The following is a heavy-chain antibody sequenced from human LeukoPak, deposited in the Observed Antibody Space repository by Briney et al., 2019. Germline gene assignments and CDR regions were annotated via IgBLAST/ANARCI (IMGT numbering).Heavy chain of an antibody. CDR3: AKGKVGCSSTSCYYYYYYGMDV. J-gene: IGHJ6*02. D-gene: IGHD2-2*01. CDR1: GFTFSSYA. Sequence: PGGSLRLSCAASGFTFSSYAMSWVRQAPGKGLEWVSAISGSGGSTYYADSVKGRFTISRDNSKNTLYLQMNSLRAEDTAVYYCAKGKVGCSSTSCYYYYYYGMDVWGQGTTVTVSS. CDR2: ISGSGGST. V-gene: IGHV3-23*01.